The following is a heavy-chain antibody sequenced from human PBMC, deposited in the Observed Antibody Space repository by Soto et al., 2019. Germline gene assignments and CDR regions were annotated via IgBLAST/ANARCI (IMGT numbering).Heavy chain of an antibody. CDR1: GFTFSDYY. V-gene: IGHV3-11*05. D-gene: IGHD3-16*02. J-gene: IGHJ5*02. CDR2: ISSSSSYT. Sequence: QVQLVQSGGGLVKSGGSLRLSCAASGFTFSDYYMNWIRQAPGKGLEWVSDISSSSSYTSYADSVKGRFTISRDNAKNSLYLQMNSLRADDTAVYYCASDPSVRITFGGLIAPGGWFDPWGQGTLVTVSS. CDR3: ASDPSVRITFGGLIAPGGWFDP.